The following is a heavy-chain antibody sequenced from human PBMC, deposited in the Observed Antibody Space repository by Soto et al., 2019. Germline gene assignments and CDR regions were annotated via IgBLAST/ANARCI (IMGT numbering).Heavy chain of an antibody. CDR3: ARLPRTGSPRYYFDS. J-gene: IGHJ4*02. CDR1: GGPVSNSNYY. V-gene: IGHV4-61*01. Sequence: QVQLHESGPGLVQPSETLSLTCTVSGGPVSNSNYYWNWIRQPPGKGLEWIAYVYYSGTTNYNPSLKSLVPISVDTSKSQFSLNLSSVTAADTAVYYCARLPRTGSPRYYFDSWGQGTLVTVSS. CDR2: VYYSGTT. D-gene: IGHD1-1*01.